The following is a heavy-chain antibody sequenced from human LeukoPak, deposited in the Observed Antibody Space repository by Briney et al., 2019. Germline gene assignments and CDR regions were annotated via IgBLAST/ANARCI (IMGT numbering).Heavy chain of an antibody. CDR2: FSGSGGST. D-gene: IGHD2-15*01. CDR3: AKVKYCSGGSCYPLFDY. V-gene: IGHV3-23*01. Sequence: PGGSLILSCAASGFTFSCYAMSWVRQAPGKGLGWVSAFSGSGGSTYYADSVKGRFTISRDNSKNTLYLQMNSLRAEDTAVYYCAKVKYCSGGSCYPLFDYWGQGTLVTVSS. J-gene: IGHJ4*02. CDR1: GFTFSCYA.